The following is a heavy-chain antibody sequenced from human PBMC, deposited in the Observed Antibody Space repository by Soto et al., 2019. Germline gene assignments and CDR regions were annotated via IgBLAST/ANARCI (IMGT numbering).Heavy chain of an antibody. CDR1: GGTFSSYA. J-gene: IGHJ6*02. Sequence: QVQLVQSGAEVKKPGSSGKVSCKASGGTFSSYAISWVRQAPGQGLEWMGGIIPIVGTANYAEKFQGRVTITAGESTSTVYMELSSLRSEDAAVYYCARDTPYDSSGYYYYYGMAVWGQGPTVTVSS. V-gene: IGHV1-69*01. CDR2: IIPIVGTA. D-gene: IGHD3-22*01. CDR3: ARDTPYDSSGYYYYYGMAV.